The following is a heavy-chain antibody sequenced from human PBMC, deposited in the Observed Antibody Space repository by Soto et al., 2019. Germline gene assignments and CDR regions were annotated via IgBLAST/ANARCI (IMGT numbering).Heavy chain of an antibody. CDR1: GFTFSRYS. CDR2: ISSSSSYI. V-gene: IGHV3-21*01. CDR3: ARQMVYAISNGMDV. D-gene: IGHD2-8*01. Sequence: GGSLRLSCAASGFTFSRYSMNWVRQAPGKGLEWVSSISSSSSYIYYADSVKGRFTISRDNAKNSLYLQMNSLRAEDTAVYYCARQMVYAISNGMDVWGQGTTVTVSS. J-gene: IGHJ6*02.